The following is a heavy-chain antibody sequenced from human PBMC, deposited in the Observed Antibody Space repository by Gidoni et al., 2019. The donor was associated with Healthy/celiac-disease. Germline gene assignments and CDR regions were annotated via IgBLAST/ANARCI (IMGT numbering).Heavy chain of an antibody. CDR3: AGHALNWRTSRACDI. Sequence: QVQLVQSGAEVKTPGSSVKVSCKASVYTFTSYGISWVRQAPGQGLEWMGWISAYNGNTNDAQKLQGRGTMTTDTSTRTAYMELRSLRSDDTAVYYCAGHALNWRTSRACDIWGQGTMVTVSS. V-gene: IGHV1-18*01. D-gene: IGHD1-20*01. CDR1: VYTFTSYG. J-gene: IGHJ3*02. CDR2: ISAYNGNT.